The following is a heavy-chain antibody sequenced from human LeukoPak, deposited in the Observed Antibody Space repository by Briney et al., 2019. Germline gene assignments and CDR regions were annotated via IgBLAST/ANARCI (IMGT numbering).Heavy chain of an antibody. Sequence: GGSLRLSCAASGFTFSNYAMIWVRQTPGRGLEWVSYISSSGSTIYYADSVKGRFTISRDNAKNSLYLQMNSLRAEDTAVYYCARVHYDILTGYYGWFDPWGQGTLVTVSS. J-gene: IGHJ5*02. CDR1: GFTFSNYA. D-gene: IGHD3-9*01. CDR3: ARVHYDILTGYYGWFDP. V-gene: IGHV3-48*03. CDR2: ISSSGSTI.